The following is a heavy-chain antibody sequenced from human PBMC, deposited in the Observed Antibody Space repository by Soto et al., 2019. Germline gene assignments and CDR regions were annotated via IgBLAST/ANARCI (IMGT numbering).Heavy chain of an antibody. V-gene: IGHV4-34*01. CDR1: CGSLSTYY. CDR3: ARRGRYCSSSSSCYYYFDS. CDR2: INHSGSA. J-gene: IGHJ4*02. Sequence: SETLSLTCGVYCGSLSTYYWSWIRQPPGQRLEWIGEINHSGSASYNPSLKSRVTMSIDTSKNQFSLRLSSVTAADMAVYYCARRGRYCSSSSSCYYYFDSWVQGPLVTVSS. D-gene: IGHD2-15*01.